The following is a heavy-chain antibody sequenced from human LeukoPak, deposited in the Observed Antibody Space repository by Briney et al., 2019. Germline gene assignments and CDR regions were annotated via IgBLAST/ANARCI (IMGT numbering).Heavy chain of an antibody. J-gene: IGHJ4*02. Sequence: GGSLRLSCAASGFTFSSYSMNWVRQAPGKGLEWVSYISSNSSTIYYADSVKGRFTISRDNAKNSLYLQMNSLRAEDTAVYYCAGNTIFGVVIIHWGQGTLSPSPQ. D-gene: IGHD3-3*01. V-gene: IGHV3-48*04. CDR1: GFTFSSYS. CDR2: ISSNSSTI. CDR3: AGNTIFGVVIIH.